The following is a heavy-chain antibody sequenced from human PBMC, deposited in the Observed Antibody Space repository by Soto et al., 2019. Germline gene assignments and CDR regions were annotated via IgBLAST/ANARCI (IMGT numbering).Heavy chain of an antibody. V-gene: IGHV3-53*02. D-gene: IGHD5-12*01. CDR1: GFTVSSNY. CDR3: ARGGGSATITDYYYGMYV. J-gene: IGHJ6*02. Sequence: EVQLVETGGGVLQPGGSLRLSCAASGFTVSSNYMSWVRQAPGKGLEWVSVIYSGGSTYYADSVKGRFTISRDNTKNTLDLQMNRLRAEGTAVYYGARGGGSATITDYYYGMYVWGQGTTVTVSS. CDR2: IYSGGST.